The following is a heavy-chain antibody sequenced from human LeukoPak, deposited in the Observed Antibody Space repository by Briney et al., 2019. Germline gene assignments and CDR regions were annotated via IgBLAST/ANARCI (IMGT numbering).Heavy chain of an antibody. V-gene: IGHV1-8*01. CDR2: MNPNRGNT. J-gene: IGHJ6*02. D-gene: IGHD6-13*01. Sequence: ASVKVSCKASGYTFTSYDINWVRQATGQGLEWMGWMNPNRGNTGYAQKFQGRVTMTRNTSISTAYMELSSLRSEDTAVYYCARDGGYTSSWYVPGWVNNYYYGMDVWGQGTTVTVSS. CDR1: GYTFTSYD. CDR3: ARDGGYTSSWYVPGWVNNYYYGMDV.